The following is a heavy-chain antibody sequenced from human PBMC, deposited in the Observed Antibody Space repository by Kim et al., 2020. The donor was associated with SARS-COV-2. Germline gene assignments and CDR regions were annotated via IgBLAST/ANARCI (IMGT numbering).Heavy chain of an antibody. J-gene: IGHJ1*01. CDR3: AKDSESGSYSYFQH. V-gene: IGHV3-23*01. CDR2: ISGSGGST. CDR1: GFTFSSYA. Sequence: GGSLRLSCAASGFTFSSYAMSWVRQAPGKGLEWVSAISGSGGSTYYADSVKGRFTISRDNSKNTLYLQMNSLRAEETAVYYCAKDSESGSYSYFQHWGQGNLVTVSS. D-gene: IGHD1-26*01.